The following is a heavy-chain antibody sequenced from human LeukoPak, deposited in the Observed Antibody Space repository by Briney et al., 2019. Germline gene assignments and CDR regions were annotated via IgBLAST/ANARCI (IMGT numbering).Heavy chain of an antibody. Sequence: GGSLRLSCAASGFTFSSYWMGWVRQAPGKRLEWVANMNIDGSEKYYADSAKGRFTISRDNARSSVYLQMNSLRVEDTAVYYCARDPVEWELLLDYWGQGTLVTVSS. CDR1: GFTFSSYW. J-gene: IGHJ4*02. CDR2: MNIDGSEK. V-gene: IGHV3-7*01. D-gene: IGHD1-26*01. CDR3: ARDPVEWELLLDY.